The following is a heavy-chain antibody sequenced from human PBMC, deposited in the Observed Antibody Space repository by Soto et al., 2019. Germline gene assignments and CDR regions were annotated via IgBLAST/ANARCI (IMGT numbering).Heavy chain of an antibody. CDR2: IYPGDSDT. Sequence: TSYWIGWVRQMPGKGLEWMGIIYPGDSDTRYSPSFQGQVTISADKSISTAYLQWSSLKASDTAMYYCARAVVLDSNIVATKGGRDPDAFDIWGQGTMVTVSS. J-gene: IGHJ3*02. CDR1: TSYW. V-gene: IGHV5-51*01. CDR3: ARAVVLDSNIVATKGGRDPDAFDI. D-gene: IGHD5-12*01.